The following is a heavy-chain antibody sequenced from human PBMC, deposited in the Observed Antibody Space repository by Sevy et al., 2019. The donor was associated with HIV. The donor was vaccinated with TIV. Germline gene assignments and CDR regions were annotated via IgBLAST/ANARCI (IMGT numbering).Heavy chain of an antibody. D-gene: IGHD2-21*02. CDR2: ISDDGSKT. CDR1: GFTFIDYA. V-gene: IGHV3-30*04. CDR3: ARGRVTSHYLDY. J-gene: IGHJ4*02. Sequence: GGSLRLSCADSGFTFIDYAMHWVRQAPGKGLEWVAVISDDGSKTYYADSVNGRFTISRDNSKNTLYLQMNSLGADDTAVYYCARGRVTSHYLDYWGQGTLVTVSS.